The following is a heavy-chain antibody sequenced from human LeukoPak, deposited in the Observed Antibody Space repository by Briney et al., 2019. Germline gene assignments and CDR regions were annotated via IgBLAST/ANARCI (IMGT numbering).Heavy chain of an antibody. V-gene: IGHV3-23*01. CDR2: ISGSGGST. Sequence: GGSLRLSCAASGFTFSSYSMNWVRQAPEKGLEWVSVISGSGGSTYQADSVKGRFTISRDNSKSTLYLQMNSLRAEDTAVYYCAKQHNIPAVGTHFDYWGQRTLVTVSA. D-gene: IGHD6-13*01. CDR1: GFTFSSYS. J-gene: IGHJ4*02. CDR3: AKQHNIPAVGTHFDY.